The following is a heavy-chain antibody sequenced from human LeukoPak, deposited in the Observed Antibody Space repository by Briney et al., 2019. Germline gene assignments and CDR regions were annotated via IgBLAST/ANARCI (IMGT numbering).Heavy chain of an antibody. D-gene: IGHD3-22*01. CDR2: ISSSSYI. J-gene: IGHJ4*02. V-gene: IGHV3-21*01. CDR1: GFTFSSYS. Sequence: GGSLRLSCAASGFTFSSYSMNWVRQAPGKGLEWVSSISSSSYIYYADSVKGRFTISRDNAKNSLYLQMNSLRAEDTAVYYCARDFQEDSSGYYFDYWGQGTLVTVSS. CDR3: ARDFQEDSSGYYFDY.